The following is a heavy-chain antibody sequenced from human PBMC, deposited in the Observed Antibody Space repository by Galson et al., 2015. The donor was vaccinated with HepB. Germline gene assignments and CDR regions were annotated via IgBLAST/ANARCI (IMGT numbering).Heavy chain of an antibody. V-gene: IGHV1-69*13. CDR1: GGTFSSYA. Sequence: SVKVSCKASGGTFSSYAISWVRQAPGQGLEWMGGIIPIFGTANYAQKFQGRVTITADESTSTAYMELSSLRSEATAVYYCARGLRRYGSSTSCYYGMDASGQGTTVTVSS. J-gene: IGHJ6*02. CDR3: ARGLRRYGSSTSCYYGMDA. D-gene: IGHD2-2*01. CDR2: IIPIFGTA.